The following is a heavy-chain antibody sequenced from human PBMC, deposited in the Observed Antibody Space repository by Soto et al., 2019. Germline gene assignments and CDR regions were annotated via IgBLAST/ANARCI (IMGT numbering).Heavy chain of an antibody. J-gene: IGHJ6*02. V-gene: IGHV3-21*01. Sequence: GGSLRLSCAASGFTFSSYSMNWVRQAPGKGLEWVSSISSSSSYIYYADSVKGRFTISRDNAKNSLYLQMNSLRAEATAVYYCARSSLGYCSGGGCYDYYYGMDVWGQGTTVTVSS. CDR2: ISSSSSYI. CDR3: ARSSLGYCSGGGCYDYYYGMDV. D-gene: IGHD2-15*01. CDR1: GFTFSSYS.